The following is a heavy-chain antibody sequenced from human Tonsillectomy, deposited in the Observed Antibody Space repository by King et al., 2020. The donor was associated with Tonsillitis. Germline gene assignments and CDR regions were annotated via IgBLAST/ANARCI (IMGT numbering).Heavy chain of an antibody. J-gene: IGHJ3*02. CDR1: GDSFTTYG. CDR3: ASNAARLDAFDI. Sequence: GRGAGGSLGSSGKAAGDSFTTYGINWVRQMPGKGLEGMGRIDPSDSYTNYSPSFQGHVTISGDKSISTAYLQWSSLKASDTAMYYCASNAARLDAFDIWGQGTMVTVSS. CDR2: IDPSDSYT. D-gene: IGHD6-6*01. V-gene: IGHV5-10-1*01.